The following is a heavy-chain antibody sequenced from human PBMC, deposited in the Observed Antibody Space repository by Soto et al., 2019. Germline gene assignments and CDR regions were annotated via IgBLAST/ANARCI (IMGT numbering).Heavy chain of an antibody. Sequence: QVQLVQSGAEVKKPGASVKVSCKASGYIFINYGINWVRQAPGQGLEWMGWISAYNGNTNYAQKLQCTVTRTTDTSTSTAYMELRSLRSDDTAVYYRPMAVGYYYGMDVWGQGTTVTVSS. D-gene: IGHD6-19*01. J-gene: IGHJ6*02. V-gene: IGHV1-18*01. CDR3: PMAVGYYYGMDV. CDR1: GYIFINYG. CDR2: ISAYNGNT.